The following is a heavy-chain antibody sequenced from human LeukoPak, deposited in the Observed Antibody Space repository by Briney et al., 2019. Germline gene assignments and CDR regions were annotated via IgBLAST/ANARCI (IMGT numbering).Heavy chain of an antibody. D-gene: IGHD3-9*01. CDR2: IYSGGST. Sequence: GGSLRLSCAASGFTVSSNYMSWVRQAPGKGLEWVSVIYSGGSTYYADSVKGRFTISRENSKNTLYLQMNSLRAEDTAVYYCARADILTCYDYWGQGTLVTVSS. V-gene: IGHV3-66*01. J-gene: IGHJ4*02. CDR3: ARADILTCYDY. CDR1: GFTVSSNY.